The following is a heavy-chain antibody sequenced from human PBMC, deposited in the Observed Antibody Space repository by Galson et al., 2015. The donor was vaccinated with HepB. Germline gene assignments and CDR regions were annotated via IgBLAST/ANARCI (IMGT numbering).Heavy chain of an antibody. D-gene: IGHD3-22*01. J-gene: IGHJ5*02. CDR2: IYYSGST. V-gene: IGHV4-61*01. Sequence: SETLSLTCTVSGGSVSSGTSYYNWIRQPPGKRLEWIGCIYYSGSTDYNPSLKCRVTISIDRSKNQFSLRLSSVTAADTATYYCALNTTSSRWFGPWGRGSLVTVSS. CDR1: GGSVSSGTSY. CDR3: ALNTTSSRWFGP.